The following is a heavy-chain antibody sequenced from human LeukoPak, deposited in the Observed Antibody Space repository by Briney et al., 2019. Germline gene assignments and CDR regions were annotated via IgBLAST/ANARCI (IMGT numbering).Heavy chain of an antibody. V-gene: IGHV4-61*02. D-gene: IGHD4-23*01. Sequence: SETLSLTCTVSGGSISSGSYYWSWIRQPAGKGLEWIGRIYTSGSTNYNPSLKSRVTISVDTSKNQFSLKLSSVTAADTAVYYCAREIDDYGGNSGAFDIWGQGTMVTVSS. CDR2: IYTSGST. CDR1: GGSISSGSYY. J-gene: IGHJ3*02. CDR3: AREIDDYGGNSGAFDI.